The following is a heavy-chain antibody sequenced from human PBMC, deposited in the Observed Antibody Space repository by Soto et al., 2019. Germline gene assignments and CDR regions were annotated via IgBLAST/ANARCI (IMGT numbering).Heavy chain of an antibody. CDR2: ISSSSSYI. CDR1: GFTFSSYS. D-gene: IGHD2-2*01. Sequence: PGGSLRLSCAASGFTFSSYSMNWVRQAPGKGLEWVSSISSSSSYIYYADSVKGRFTISRDNAKNSLYLQMNSLRAEDTAVYYCAKDLTGEYCSSTSCPYYYGMDVWGQGTTVTVSS. V-gene: IGHV3-21*01. J-gene: IGHJ6*02. CDR3: AKDLTGEYCSSTSCPYYYGMDV.